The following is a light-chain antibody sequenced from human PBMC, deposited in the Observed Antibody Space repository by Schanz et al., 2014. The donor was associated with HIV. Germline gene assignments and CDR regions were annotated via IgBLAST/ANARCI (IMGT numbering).Light chain of an antibody. CDR1: QSVGTF. CDR3: QQHGGSPET. CDR2: DAS. V-gene: IGKV3-11*01. J-gene: IGKJ1*01. Sequence: EVILTQSPATLSLSPGERATLSCRASQSVGTFLGWYRQIPGQSPSLLIYDASKRAAGVPARFSGSGSGTDFTLTISSLEPEDSAVYYYQQHGGSPETFGQGTKVEIK.